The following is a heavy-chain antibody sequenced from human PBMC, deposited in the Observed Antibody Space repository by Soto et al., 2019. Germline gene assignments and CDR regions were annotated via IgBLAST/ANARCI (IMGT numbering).Heavy chain of an antibody. J-gene: IGHJ4*02. V-gene: IGHV3-33*01. Sequence: GGSLRLSCAASGFTFSSYGMHWVRQAPGKGLEWVAVIWYDGSNKYYADSVKGRFTISRDNSKNTLYLQMNSLRAEDTAVYYCARYDSSGYYLGIFDYWGQGTLVTVSS. CDR2: IWYDGSNK. CDR3: ARYDSSGYYLGIFDY. D-gene: IGHD3-22*01. CDR1: GFTFSSYG.